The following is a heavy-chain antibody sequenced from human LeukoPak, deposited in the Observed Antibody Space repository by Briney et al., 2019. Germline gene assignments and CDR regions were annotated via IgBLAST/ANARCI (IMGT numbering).Heavy chain of an antibody. Sequence: PGGSLRLSCAASGFTFSSYAMGWVRQAPGKGLEWVSAISGSGGSTYYADSVKGRFTISRDNSKNTLYLQMNSLRAEDTAVYYCAKDRPEQWYCSGGSCLGLDYWGQGTLVTVSS. CDR1: GFTFSSYA. V-gene: IGHV3-23*01. CDR3: AKDRPEQWYCSGGSCLGLDY. D-gene: IGHD2-15*01. J-gene: IGHJ4*02. CDR2: ISGSGGST.